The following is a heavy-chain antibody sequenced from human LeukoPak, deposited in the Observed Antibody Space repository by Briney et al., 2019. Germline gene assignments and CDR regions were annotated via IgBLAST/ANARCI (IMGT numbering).Heavy chain of an antibody. Sequence: PSETLSLTCGVSGGPLGRFYWTWIRQAPGQGLEWIGEVNHSGSANYNPSLKSRVTISLDASQNQFSLSLSSVTAADMAVFFCAKGVDFTAHFARWGQGTRGTVSS. V-gene: IGHV4-34*01. D-gene: IGHD3-3*01. CDR1: GGPLGRFY. CDR2: VNHSGSA. J-gene: IGHJ4*02. CDR3: AKGVDFTAHFAR.